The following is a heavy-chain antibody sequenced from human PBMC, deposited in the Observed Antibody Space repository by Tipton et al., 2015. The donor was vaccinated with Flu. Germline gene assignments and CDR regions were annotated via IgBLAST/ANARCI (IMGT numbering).Heavy chain of an antibody. J-gene: IGHJ4*02. Sequence: TLSLTCTVSGGSISSSSYYWGWIRQPPGKGLEWIGEINHSGSTNYNPSLKSRVTISVDTSKNQFSLKLSSVTAADTAVYYCARGDDTAMVTYFDYWGQGTLVTVSS. V-gene: IGHV4-39*07. D-gene: IGHD5-18*01. CDR3: ARGDDTAMVTYFDY. CDR1: GGSISSSSYY. CDR2: INHSGST.